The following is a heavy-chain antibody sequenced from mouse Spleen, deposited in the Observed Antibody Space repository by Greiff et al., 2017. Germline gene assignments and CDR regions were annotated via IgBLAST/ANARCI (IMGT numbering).Heavy chain of an antibody. CDR2: IDPSDSYT. D-gene: IGHD2-2*01. CDR3: ARFLWLKDWYFDV. J-gene: IGHJ1*01. Sequence: VQLQQPGAELVKPGASVKLSCKASGYTFTSYWMQWVKQRPGQGLEWIGEIDPSDSYTNYNQKFKGKATLTVDTSSSTAYMQLSSLTSEDSAVYYCARFLWLKDWYFDVWGAGTTVTVSS. V-gene: IGHV1-50*01. CDR1: GYTFTSYW.